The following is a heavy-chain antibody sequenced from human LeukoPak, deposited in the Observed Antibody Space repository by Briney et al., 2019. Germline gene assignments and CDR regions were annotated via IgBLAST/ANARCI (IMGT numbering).Heavy chain of an antibody. Sequence: GGSLRLSCAASGFTFSDYYMSWIRQAPGKGLEWVSYISSSGSTIYYADSVKGRFTISRDNAKNSLNLQMNSLRAEDTAVYYCARGVAVVNHDAFDIWGQGTMVTVSS. CDR1: GFTFSDYY. CDR2: ISSSGSTI. J-gene: IGHJ3*02. CDR3: ARGVAVVNHDAFDI. V-gene: IGHV3-11*01. D-gene: IGHD3-22*01.